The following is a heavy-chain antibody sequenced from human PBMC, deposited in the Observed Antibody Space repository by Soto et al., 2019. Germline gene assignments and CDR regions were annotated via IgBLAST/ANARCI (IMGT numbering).Heavy chain of an antibody. CDR1: GFTVSSNY. CDR3: CGPSTVTINWFFDR. J-gene: IGHJ2*01. V-gene: IGHV3-66*01. Sequence: EVQLVESGGGLVQPGGSLRLSCAASGFTVSSNYMSWVRQAPGKGLEWVSIIYGGGRTNYADSVTGRFTVSRDNYKNTLYLQMNSLRAEDTAMYYCCGPSTVTINWFFDRWGRGNLVTVSS. CDR2: IYGGGRT. D-gene: IGHD4-17*01.